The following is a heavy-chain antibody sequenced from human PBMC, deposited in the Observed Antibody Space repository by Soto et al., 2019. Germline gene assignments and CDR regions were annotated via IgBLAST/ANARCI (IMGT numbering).Heavy chain of an antibody. V-gene: IGHV3-66*01. Sequence: EVQLVESGGGLVQPGGSLSLSGQASGFTFITNSLGWAGKAPGRGLGWVSVIYSGGSTFYADSVKGRFTISRDNSKNTVYLQMNSLRAEDAGVYYCAREIGRGAAQTNYMDVWGKGTTVTVS. J-gene: IGHJ6*03. CDR3: AREIGRGAAQTNYMDV. D-gene: IGHD6-6*01. CDR2: IYSGGST. CDR1: GFTFITNS.